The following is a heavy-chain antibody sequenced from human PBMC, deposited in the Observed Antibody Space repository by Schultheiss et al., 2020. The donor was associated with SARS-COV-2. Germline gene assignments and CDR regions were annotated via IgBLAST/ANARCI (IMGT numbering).Heavy chain of an antibody. D-gene: IGHD6-13*01. Sequence: GGSLRLSCAASGFTFSGSAMHWVRQASGKGLEWVGRIISKANSYATAYAASVKGRFTISRDDSKNTAYLQMNSLKTEDTAVYYCAREWVNSSSWYHDAFDIWGQGTMVTVSS. CDR3: AREWVNSSSWYHDAFDI. CDR2: IISKANSYAT. CDR1: GFTFSGSA. V-gene: IGHV3-73*01. J-gene: IGHJ3*02.